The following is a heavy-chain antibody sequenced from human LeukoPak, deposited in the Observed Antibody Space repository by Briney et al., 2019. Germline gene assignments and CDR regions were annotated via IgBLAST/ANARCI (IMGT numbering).Heavy chain of an antibody. Sequence: ASVKVSCKASGGTFSSYAISWVRQAPGQGLEWMGGIIPIFGTANYAQKFQGRVTITTDKSTSTAYMELSSLRSEDTAVYYCASNPYYYGSGSYYFLDYWGQGTLVTVSS. V-gene: IGHV1-69*05. CDR3: ASNPYYYGSGSYYFLDY. CDR1: GGTFSSYA. J-gene: IGHJ4*02. CDR2: IIPIFGTA. D-gene: IGHD3-10*01.